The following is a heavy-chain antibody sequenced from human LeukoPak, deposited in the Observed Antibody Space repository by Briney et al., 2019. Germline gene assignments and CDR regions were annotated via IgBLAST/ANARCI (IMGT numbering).Heavy chain of an antibody. J-gene: IGHJ4*02. D-gene: IGHD2-2*01. CDR3: AREYCSSTSCYGFDY. CDR1: GFTVSSNY. V-gene: IGHV3-53*01. Sequence: GGSLRLSCAASGFTVSSNYMSWVRQAPGKGLEWVSVIYSGGSTYYADSVKGRFTISRDNSKNTLYLQMNSLRAEDTAVYYCAREYCSSTSCYGFDYWGQGTLVTVSS. CDR2: IYSGGST.